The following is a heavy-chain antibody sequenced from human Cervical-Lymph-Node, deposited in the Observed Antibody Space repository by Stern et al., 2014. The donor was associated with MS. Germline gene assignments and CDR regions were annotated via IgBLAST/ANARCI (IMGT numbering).Heavy chain of an antibody. V-gene: IGHV4-34*01. CDR3: ARSPICPYDSSGYSFDY. Sequence: QVQLQQWGAGLLKPSETLSLTCAVYGGSFSGYYWSWIRQPPGKGLEWIGEINHSGSTNYNPSLKSRVTISVDTSKNQFSLKLSSVTAADTAVYYCARSPICPYDSSGYSFDYWGQGTLVTVSS. J-gene: IGHJ4*02. CDR2: INHSGST. D-gene: IGHD3-22*01. CDR1: GGSFSGYY.